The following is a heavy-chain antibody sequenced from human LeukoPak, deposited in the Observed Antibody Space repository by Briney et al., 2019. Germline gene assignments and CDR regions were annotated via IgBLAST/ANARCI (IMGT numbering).Heavy chain of an antibody. CDR3: ARDRGITMIVGYYYYGMDV. CDR1: GCTFTSYG. V-gene: IGHV1-18*01. Sequence: GASVKVSCKASGCTFTSYGISWVRQAPGQGLEWMGWISAYNGNTNYAQKLQGRVTMTTDTSTSTAYMELRSLRSDDTAVYYCARDRGITMIVGYYYYGMDVWGQGTTVTVSS. D-gene: IGHD3-22*01. CDR2: ISAYNGNT. J-gene: IGHJ6*02.